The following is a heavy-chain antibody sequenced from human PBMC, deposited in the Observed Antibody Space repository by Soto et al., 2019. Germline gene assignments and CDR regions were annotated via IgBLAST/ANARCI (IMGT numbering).Heavy chain of an antibody. Sequence: EVQLVESGGGLVQPGGSLRLSCAASGFTFSTYWMHWVRQAPGKGLVWVSRINNDGSSTNYADSVKGRFTISRDNAKNTLYLQMNSRRADDTAVYYCASKVYSSGWYNDYWGQGTLVTVSS. J-gene: IGHJ4*02. CDR1: GFTFSTYW. D-gene: IGHD6-19*01. V-gene: IGHV3-74*01. CDR2: INNDGSST. CDR3: ASKVYSSGWYNDY.